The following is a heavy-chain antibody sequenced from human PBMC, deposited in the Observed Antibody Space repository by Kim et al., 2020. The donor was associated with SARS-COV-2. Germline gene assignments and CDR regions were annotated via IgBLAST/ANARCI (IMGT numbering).Heavy chain of an antibody. V-gene: IGHV1-69*13. J-gene: IGHJ6*02. Sequence: SVKVSCKASGGTFSSYAISWVRQAPGQGLEWMGGIIPIFGTANYAQKFQGRVTITADESTSTAYMELSSLRSEDTAVYYCAKNTIFGGYYYYGMDVWGQGTTVTVSS. CDR2: IIPIFGTA. CDR3: AKNTIFGGYYYYGMDV. D-gene: IGHD3-3*01. CDR1: GGTFSSYA.